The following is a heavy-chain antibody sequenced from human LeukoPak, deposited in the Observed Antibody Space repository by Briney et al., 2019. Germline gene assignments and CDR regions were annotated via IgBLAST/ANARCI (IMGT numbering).Heavy chain of an antibody. CDR3: ARGSLGSSMSSDCCPLDY. CDR1: GFTFSTYG. CDR2: IVYDGSHK. V-gene: IGHV3-33*08. Sequence: GGSLRLSCAASGFTFSTYGMHWVRQAPGKGLQWVALIVYDGSHKFYADSVRGRFTISRDNSKNTLFLQMNSLRADDTAMYYCARGSLGSSMSSDCCPLDYWGQGTLVTVSS. D-gene: IGHD2-2*01. J-gene: IGHJ4*02.